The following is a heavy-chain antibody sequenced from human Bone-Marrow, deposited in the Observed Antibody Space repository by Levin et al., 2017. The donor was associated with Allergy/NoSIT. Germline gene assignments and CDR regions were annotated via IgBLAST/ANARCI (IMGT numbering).Heavy chain of an antibody. J-gene: IGHJ3*01. CDR3: AKGLYSGSPYRAFEM. CDR2: LRYSGDTT. V-gene: IGHV3-23*01. CDR1: GFTLSSYT. Sequence: GGSLRLSCAASGFTLSSYTMTWVRQAPGKGLEWVSTLRYSGDTTHYADSVKGRFTISRDGSKDTLFLQMNSLRAEDTAMYYCAKGLYSGSPYRAFEMWGQGTMVTVSS. D-gene: IGHD1-26*01.